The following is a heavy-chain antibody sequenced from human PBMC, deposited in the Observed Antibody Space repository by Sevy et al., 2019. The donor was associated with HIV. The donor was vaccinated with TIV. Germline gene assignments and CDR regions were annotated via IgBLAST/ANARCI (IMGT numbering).Heavy chain of an antibody. Sequence: GESLKISCAASGFTLSTYSMNWVRQAPGKGLEWVSSISSGSSYIYYADSVKGRFTISRDNAKNSLYLQMNSLRAEDTAVYYCVRDGGCSSTSCLLYFDYWGQGTLVTVSS. CDR1: GFTLSTYS. CDR2: ISSGSSYI. J-gene: IGHJ4*02. CDR3: VRDGGCSSTSCLLYFDY. D-gene: IGHD2-2*01. V-gene: IGHV3-21*01.